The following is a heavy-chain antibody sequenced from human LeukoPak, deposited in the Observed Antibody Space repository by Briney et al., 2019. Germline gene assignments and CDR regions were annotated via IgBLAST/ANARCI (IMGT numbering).Heavy chain of an antibody. CDR3: ARVRDSSGYYSVYYFDY. Sequence: PGGSLRLSCAASGFTFSSYSMNWVRQAPGKGLEWVSSISSSSSYIYYADSVKGRFTISRDNAKNSLYLQVNSLRAEDTAVYYCARVRDSSGYYSVYYFDYWGQGTLVTVSS. CDR1: GFTFSSYS. J-gene: IGHJ4*02. V-gene: IGHV3-21*01. CDR2: ISSSSSYI. D-gene: IGHD3-22*01.